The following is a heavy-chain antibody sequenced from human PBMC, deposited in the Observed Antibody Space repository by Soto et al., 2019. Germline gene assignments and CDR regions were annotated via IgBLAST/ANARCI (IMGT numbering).Heavy chain of an antibody. Sequence: PSETLSLTCTVSGGSISSSSYYWGWIRQPPGKGLEWIGSIYYSGSTYYNPSLKSRVTISVDTSKNQFSLKLSSVTAADTAVYYCARHSGDSYGNYYYYGMDVWGQGTTVTV. D-gene: IGHD5-18*01. V-gene: IGHV4-39*01. J-gene: IGHJ6*02. CDR2: IYYSGST. CDR1: GGSISSSSYY. CDR3: ARHSGDSYGNYYYYGMDV.